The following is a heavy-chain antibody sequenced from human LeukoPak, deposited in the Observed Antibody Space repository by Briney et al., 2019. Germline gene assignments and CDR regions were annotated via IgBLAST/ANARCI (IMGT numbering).Heavy chain of an antibody. CDR1: GGSINSYY. CDR3: ARHQARRYYFDY. J-gene: IGHJ4*02. D-gene: IGHD6-6*01. Sequence: SETLSLTCTVSGGSINSYYWSWIRQPPGKGLEWIGYIYYSGSTNYNPSLKSRVTISVDTSKNQFSLKLSSVTAADTAVYYCARHQARRYYFDYWGQGTLVTVSS. CDR2: IYYSGST. V-gene: IGHV4-59*08.